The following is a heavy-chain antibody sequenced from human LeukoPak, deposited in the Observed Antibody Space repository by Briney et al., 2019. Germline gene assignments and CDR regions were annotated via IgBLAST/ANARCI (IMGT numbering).Heavy chain of an antibody. J-gene: IGHJ4*02. D-gene: IGHD2-21*01. CDR2: ISGYSGKT. Sequence: ASVKVSCKASVYSFNKFGISWVRQAPGQGLEWMGWISGYSGKTDSAQKLQGRVTMTTDNSTSTAYLEVRSLRSDDTAVYFCVRVGSAYGDPLEFDFWGQGTLVTVSS. CDR1: VYSFNKFG. CDR3: VRVGSAYGDPLEFDF. V-gene: IGHV1-18*01.